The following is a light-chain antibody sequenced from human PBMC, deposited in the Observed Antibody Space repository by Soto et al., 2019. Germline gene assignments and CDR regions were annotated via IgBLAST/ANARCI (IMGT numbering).Light chain of an antibody. J-gene: IGKJ2*01. V-gene: IGKV1-5*01. CDR1: QGISRW. CDR2: DAS. CDR3: QQYDSYPYT. Sequence: DIQMTQSPSTLSAPVGDRVTITCRASQGISRWSAWYQQKPGKAPRLLISDASSLQSGVPSRFSGGGSGTELTLTISSLQPDDFAAYYCQQYDSYPYTFGQGTKVDI.